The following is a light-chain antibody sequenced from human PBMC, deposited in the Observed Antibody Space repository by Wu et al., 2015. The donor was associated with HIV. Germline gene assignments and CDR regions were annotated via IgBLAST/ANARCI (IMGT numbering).Light chain of an antibody. CDR1: QSVNSNY. Sequence: EIVLTQFPGILSLSPGERATLSCRASQSVNSNYLAWYQQKPGQAPRLLIYAASTRATGIPDRFSGSGSGTDFTLTIRRLEPEDFATYYCQQIYSTPKTFGQGTKVEIK. CDR3: QQIYSTPKT. J-gene: IGKJ1*01. V-gene: IGKV3-20*01. CDR2: AAS.